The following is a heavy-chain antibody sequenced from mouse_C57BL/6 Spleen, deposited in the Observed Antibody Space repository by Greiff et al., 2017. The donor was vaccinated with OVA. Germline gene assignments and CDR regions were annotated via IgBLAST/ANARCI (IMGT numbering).Heavy chain of an antibody. J-gene: IGHJ3*01. V-gene: IGHV1-59*01. CDR1: GYTFTSYW. CDR3: ARSGDGSLAY. Sequence: VQLQQSGAELVRPGTSVKLSCKASGYTFTSYWMHWVKQRPGQGLEWIGVIDPSDSYTNYNQKFKGKATLTVDTSSSTAYMQLSSLTSEDSAVYYCARSGDGSLAYWGQGTLVTVSA. CDR2: IDPSDSYT. D-gene: IGHD2-3*01.